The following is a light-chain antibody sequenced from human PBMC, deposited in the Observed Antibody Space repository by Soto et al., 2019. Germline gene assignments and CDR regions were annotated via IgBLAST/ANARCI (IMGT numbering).Light chain of an antibody. J-gene: IGKJ4*01. CDR1: QSVSSSY. CDR3: QQYGSSPLT. CDR2: GAS. V-gene: IGKV3-20*01. Sequence: EIALTQSPGTLSLSPGERATLSCRASQSVSSSYLAWYQQKPGQAPRLLIYGASSRATGMPDRFSGSGSGTDFAVTISRLEPEDFAVYYCQQYGSSPLTFGGGTKVDIK.